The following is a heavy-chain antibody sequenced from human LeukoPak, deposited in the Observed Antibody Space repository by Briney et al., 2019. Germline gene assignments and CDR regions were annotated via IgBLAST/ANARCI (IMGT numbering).Heavy chain of an antibody. CDR1: GFTFSSYA. J-gene: IGHJ5*02. D-gene: IGHD2/OR15-2a*01. CDR3: VKGPSSPIKTPTSTGWFDP. CDR2: ISSNGGNT. V-gene: IGHV3-64D*06. Sequence: GGSLRLSCSASGFTFSSYAMNWVRQAPGKGPQYVSAISSNGGNTYYADSVKGRFTISRDNSKNTLYLQMSSLRAEDTAVYYCVKGPSSPIKTPTSTGWFDPWGQGTLVTVSS.